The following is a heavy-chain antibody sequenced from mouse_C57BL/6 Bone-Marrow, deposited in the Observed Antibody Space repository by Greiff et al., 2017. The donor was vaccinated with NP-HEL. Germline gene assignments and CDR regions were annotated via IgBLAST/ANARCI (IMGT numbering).Heavy chain of an antibody. CDR3: ARHEGGNYGSSRGTWFAY. CDR2: FYPGSGSI. J-gene: IGHJ3*01. CDR1: GYTFTEYT. D-gene: IGHD1-1*01. Sequence: VQLQQSGAELVKPGASVKLSCKASGYTFTEYTIHWVKQRSGQGLEWIGWFYPGSGSIKYNEKFKDKATLTADKSSSTVYMELSRLTSEDSAVYFCARHEGGNYGSSRGTWFAYWGQGTLVTVSA. V-gene: IGHV1-62-2*01.